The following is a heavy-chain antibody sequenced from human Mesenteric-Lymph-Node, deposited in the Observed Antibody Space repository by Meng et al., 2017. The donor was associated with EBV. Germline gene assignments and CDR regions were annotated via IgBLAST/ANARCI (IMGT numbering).Heavy chain of an antibody. CDR1: GGSFSGYY. CDR3: ARVFPDLDY. V-gene: IGHV4-34*01. J-gene: IGHJ4*02. CDR2: INHSGST. Sequence: QLRLQQWGAGLWKPSETLALSCAVYGGSFSGYYWTRIRQPPGKGLEWIGEINHSGSTNYNPSLKSRVTISVDTSKNQFSLKLSSVTAADTAVYYCARVFPDLDYWGQGTLVTVSS.